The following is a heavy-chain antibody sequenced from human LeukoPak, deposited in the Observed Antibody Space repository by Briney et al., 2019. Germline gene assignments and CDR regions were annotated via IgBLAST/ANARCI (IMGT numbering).Heavy chain of an antibody. V-gene: IGHV1-2*02. CDR2: INPNSGGT. D-gene: IGHD3-22*01. J-gene: IGHJ3*02. Sequence: ASVKVSCKASGYTFTGYYMHWVRQAPGQGLEWMGWINPNSGGTNYAQKFQGRVTMTRDTSISTAYMELSRLRSDDTAVYYRASLVYYYDSSGPFDAFDIWGQGTMVTVSS. CDR3: ASLVYYYDSSGPFDAFDI. CDR1: GYTFTGYY.